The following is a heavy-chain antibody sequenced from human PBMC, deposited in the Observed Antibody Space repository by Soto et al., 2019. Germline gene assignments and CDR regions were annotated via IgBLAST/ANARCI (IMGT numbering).Heavy chain of an antibody. J-gene: IGHJ6*02. CDR2: IIPISETT. D-gene: IGHD2-2*01. V-gene: IGHV1-69*13. Sequence: ASVKVSCKASGYTFTSYGISWVRQAPGQGLEWMGGIIPISETTNYAQKFQGRVTITADESKSTAYMELSSLRSEDTAVYYCARSQGSSTSLEIYYYYYYGMDVWGQGTTVTVSS. CDR1: GYTFTSYG. CDR3: ARSQGSSTSLEIYYYYYYGMDV.